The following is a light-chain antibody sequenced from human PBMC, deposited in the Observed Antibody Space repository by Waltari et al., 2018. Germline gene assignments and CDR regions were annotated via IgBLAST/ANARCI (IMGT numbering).Light chain of an antibody. J-gene: IGKJ5*01. V-gene: IGKV3-20*01. CDR2: EAS. CDR1: HSVSSYY. Sequence: EIVSTQSPGPLSLSPGGRATLSCRVSHSVSSYYLAWYQQKPGQAPRLLIYEASNRATGIPDRFSGSGSGTDFTLTISSLEPEDFAVYYCQQYNNSPITFGQGTRLEIK. CDR3: QQYNNSPIT.